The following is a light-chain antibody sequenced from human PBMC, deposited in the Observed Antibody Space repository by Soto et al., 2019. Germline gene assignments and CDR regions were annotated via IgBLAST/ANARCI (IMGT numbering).Light chain of an antibody. Sequence: QAVVTQSSSASASLGSSVKLTCTLSSGHSSYIIAWHQQQPGKAPRYLMKLEGSGSYNKGSGVPDRFSGSSSGADRYLTISNLQFEDEADYYCETLDSNTHTLFGGGTQLPLL. CDR2: LEGSGSY. CDR3: ETLDSNTHTL. J-gene: IGLJ3*02. CDR1: SGHSSYI. V-gene: IGLV4-60*02.